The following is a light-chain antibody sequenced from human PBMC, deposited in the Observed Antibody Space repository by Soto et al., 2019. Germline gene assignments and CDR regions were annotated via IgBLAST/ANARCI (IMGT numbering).Light chain of an antibody. J-gene: IGKJ2*01. V-gene: IGKV1-5*01. CDR3: QQYNGYSHS. Sequence: DIQMTQSPSTLSASVGDRVTITCRADQSITRWLAWFQQKPGKAPSLRIYDATNLQPGVPWRFSGSGSGTESTLTISSLQPDDFATYYCQQYNGYSHSFGQGTKVDIK. CDR2: DAT. CDR1: QSITRW.